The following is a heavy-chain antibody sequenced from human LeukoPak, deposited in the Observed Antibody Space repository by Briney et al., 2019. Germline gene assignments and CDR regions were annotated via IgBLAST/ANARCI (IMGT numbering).Heavy chain of an antibody. CDR2: IGTAGDT. D-gene: IGHD3-10*01. CDR3: ARGDYDGSGSYYNH. Sequence: PGGSLRLSCAASGFTFRNHDMHWVRQATGKGLEWVSAIGTAGDTYYADSVKGRFTISREDAKNSLYLQMNSQRAEDTAVYYCARGDYDGSGSYYNHWGQGTLVTVSS. CDR1: GFTFRNHD. V-gene: IGHV3-13*01. J-gene: IGHJ5*02.